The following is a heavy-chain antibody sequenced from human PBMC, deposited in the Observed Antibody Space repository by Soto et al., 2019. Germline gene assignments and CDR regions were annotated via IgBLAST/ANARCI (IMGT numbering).Heavy chain of an antibody. Sequence: PGGSLRLSCAASGFTFSSYSMNWVRQAPGKGLEWVSYISSSSSTIYYADSVKGRFTISRDNAKNSLYLQMNSLRAEDTAVYYCARGPGTTGIGWFDPWGQGTLVTVSS. CDR2: ISSSSSTI. J-gene: IGHJ5*02. V-gene: IGHV3-48*01. CDR1: GFTFSSYS. CDR3: ARGPGTTGIGWFDP. D-gene: IGHD1-1*01.